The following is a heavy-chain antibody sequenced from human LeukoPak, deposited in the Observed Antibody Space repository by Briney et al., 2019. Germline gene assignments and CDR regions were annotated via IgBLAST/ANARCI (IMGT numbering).Heavy chain of an antibody. D-gene: IGHD2-15*01. CDR2: FDPEDGET. J-gene: IGHJ5*02. CDR1: GYTLTELS. Sequence: ASVKVSCKVSGYTLTELSMHWVRQAPGKGLEWMGGFDPEDGETIYAQKFQGRVTMTEDTSTDTAYMELSSLRSEDTAVYYCALGGCSGGSCYSVAPTGWFDPWGQGTLVTVSS. V-gene: IGHV1-24*01. CDR3: ALGGCSGGSCYSVAPTGWFDP.